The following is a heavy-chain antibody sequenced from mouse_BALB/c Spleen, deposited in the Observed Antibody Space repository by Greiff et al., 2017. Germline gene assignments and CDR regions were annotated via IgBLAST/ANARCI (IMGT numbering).Heavy chain of an antibody. V-gene: IGHV2-6-7*01. J-gene: IGHJ2*01. CDR3: ARGVIYDGYYVDY. Sequence: VQLQQSGPGLVAPSQSLSITCTVSGFSLTGYGVNWVRQPPGKGLEWLGMIWGDGSTDYNSALKSRLSISKDNSKSQVFLKMNSLQTDDTARYYCARGVIYDGYYVDYWGQGTTLTVSS. CDR1: GFSLTGYG. D-gene: IGHD2-3*01. CDR2: IWGDGST.